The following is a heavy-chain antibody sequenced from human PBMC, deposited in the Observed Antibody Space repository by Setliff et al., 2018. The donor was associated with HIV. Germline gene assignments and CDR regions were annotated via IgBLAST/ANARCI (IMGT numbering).Heavy chain of an antibody. CDR1: GGPYNKDS. Sequence: SVKVSCKSSGGPYNKDSINWVRQAPGQGLEWMGGIIPILGSTAYAQKFLGRVMITADESTHTAEMELSSLTSEDTAVYYCVRDDHYYDMGSLYSDWYFHLWGRGTLVTVS. J-gene: IGHJ2*01. D-gene: IGHD3-22*01. CDR2: IIPILGST. V-gene: IGHV1-69*13. CDR3: VRDDHYYDMGSLYSDWYFHL.